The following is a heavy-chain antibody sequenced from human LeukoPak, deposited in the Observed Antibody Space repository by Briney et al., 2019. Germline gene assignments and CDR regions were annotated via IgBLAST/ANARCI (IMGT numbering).Heavy chain of an antibody. V-gene: IGHV3-30*18. D-gene: IGHD2-21*02. CDR3: AKGDKGAFDI. CDR1: GFTFSSYG. CDR2: ISYDGSNK. J-gene: IGHJ3*02. Sequence: GGSLRLSCAGSGFTFSSYGMHWVRQAPGKGLEWVAVISYDGSNKYYADSVKGRFTISRDNSKNTLYLQMNSLRAEDTAVYYCAKGDKGAFDIWGQGTMVTVSS.